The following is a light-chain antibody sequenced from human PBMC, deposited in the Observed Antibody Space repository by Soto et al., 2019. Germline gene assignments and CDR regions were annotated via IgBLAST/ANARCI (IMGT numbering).Light chain of an antibody. V-gene: IGKV3-15*01. Sequence: EIVMTQSPATLSVSPGERATLSCRASQSVGSSLAWYQQKPGQAPSLLIYGISTRATGLPGKFSGSGFGTEFTLTISSLQSEDLAVYYFQQYNHWPLTFGGGTKVEI. CDR2: GIS. CDR3: QQYNHWPLT. CDR1: QSVGSS. J-gene: IGKJ4*01.